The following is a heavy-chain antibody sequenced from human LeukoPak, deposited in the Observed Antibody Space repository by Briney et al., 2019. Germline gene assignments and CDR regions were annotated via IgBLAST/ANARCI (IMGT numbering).Heavy chain of an antibody. V-gene: IGHV1-2*02. J-gene: IGHJ5*02. CDR1: GYTFTGYY. CDR3: ARVYDIVVVPAAGFDP. Sequence: ASVKVSCKASGYTFTGYYMHWVRQAPGQGLEWMGWINPNSGGTNYAQKFQGRATMTRDTSISTAYMELSRLRSDDTAVYYCARVYDIVVVPAAGFDPWGQGTLVTVSS. CDR2: INPNSGGT. D-gene: IGHD2-2*01.